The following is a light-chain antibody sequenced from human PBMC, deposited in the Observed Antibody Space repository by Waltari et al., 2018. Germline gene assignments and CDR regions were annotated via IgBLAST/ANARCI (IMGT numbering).Light chain of an antibody. CDR3: CSYGFSVV. CDR1: SSDVINYNF. Sequence: QSALTQPASLSGSPGQSITISCTGTSSDVINYNFLSWYQHHPGEAPKLIIYEGSKRPSGVSDRFSGSKSGYTASLTSSGRQAEDEADYYCCSYGFSVVFGGGTKLTVL. J-gene: IGLJ3*02. CDR2: EGS. V-gene: IGLV2-23*01.